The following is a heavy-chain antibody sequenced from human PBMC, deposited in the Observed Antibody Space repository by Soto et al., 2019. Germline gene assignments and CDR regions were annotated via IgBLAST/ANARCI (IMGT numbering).Heavy chain of an antibody. CDR3: AKDSAHCSGGSCYSYYYYYYMDV. Sequence: GGSLRLSCAASGFTFDDYAMHWVRQAPGKGLEWVSGISWNSGSIGYADSVKGRFTISRDNAKNSLYLQMNSLRAEDTALYYCAKDSAHCSGGSCYSYYYYYYMDVWGKGTTVTVSS. J-gene: IGHJ6*03. V-gene: IGHV3-9*01. D-gene: IGHD2-15*01. CDR2: ISWNSGSI. CDR1: GFTFDDYA.